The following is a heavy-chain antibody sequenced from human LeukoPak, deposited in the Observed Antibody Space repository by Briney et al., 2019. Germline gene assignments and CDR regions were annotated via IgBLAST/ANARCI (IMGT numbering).Heavy chain of an antibody. CDR1: GYTFTSYG. J-gene: IGHJ4*02. V-gene: IGHV1-46*01. CDR3: ARGEYYGSGLPKRVAY. CDR2: INPSGGST. Sequence: ASVKVSCKASGYTFTSYGISWVRQAPGQGLEWMGIINPSGGSTSYAQKFQGRVTMTRDTSTSTVYMELSSLRSEDTAVYYCARGEYYGSGLPKRVAYWGQGTLVTVSS. D-gene: IGHD3-10*01.